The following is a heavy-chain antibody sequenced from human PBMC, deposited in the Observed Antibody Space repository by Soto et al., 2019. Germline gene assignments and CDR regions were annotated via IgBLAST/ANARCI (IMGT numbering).Heavy chain of an antibody. D-gene: IGHD4-17*01. Sequence: QITLKESGPSLVKPTQTLTLTCTFSGFSLSTSGVGVGWFRQPPGKALEWLAVLYWDDYKHYSPSLKSRLTITKDSSKNQVVLTMTHMDPVDTATYYCARKGYGDYPIDYLGQGTLVTVSS. J-gene: IGHJ4*02. CDR3: ARKGYGDYPIDY. CDR1: GFSLSTSGVG. CDR2: LYWDDYK. V-gene: IGHV2-5*02.